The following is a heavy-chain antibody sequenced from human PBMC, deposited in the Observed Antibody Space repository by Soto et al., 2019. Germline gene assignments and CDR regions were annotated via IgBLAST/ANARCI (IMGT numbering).Heavy chain of an antibody. CDR3: ARGRFRRTWFDP. V-gene: IGHV1-8*01. D-gene: IGHD3-16*01. J-gene: IGHJ5*02. CDR2: MNPYSGNT. Sequence: QVQLVQSGAEVKKPGASVKVSCKASGYTFTDYDINWVRQAAGQGLEWMGWMNPYSGNTSYAQKFQGRVTMTRNTSMSTAYMELSSLRSEDTAVYYCARGRFRRTWFDPWGQGTLVTVSS. CDR1: GYTFTDYD.